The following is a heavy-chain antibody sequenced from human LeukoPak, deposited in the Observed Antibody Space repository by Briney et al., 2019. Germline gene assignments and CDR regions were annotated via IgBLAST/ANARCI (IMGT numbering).Heavy chain of an antibody. V-gene: IGHV3-7*01. CDR3: ARDSPYGDYVAFDY. CDR2: IKEDGSEK. Sequence: PGGSLRLSCAASGLTFSNYWMSWVRQAPGKGLEWVASIKEDGSEKYYVDSVKGRFTISRDNAKNSLYLQMNSLRAEDTAVYYCARDSPYGDYVAFDYWGQGTLVTVSS. J-gene: IGHJ4*02. CDR1: GLTFSNYW. D-gene: IGHD4-17*01.